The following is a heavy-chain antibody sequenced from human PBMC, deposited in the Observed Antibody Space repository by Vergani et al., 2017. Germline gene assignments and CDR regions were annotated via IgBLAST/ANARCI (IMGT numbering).Heavy chain of an antibody. CDR3: AKGGNCSGGSCPTASREFDY. CDR2: ISWDGGST. V-gene: IGHV3-43*01. Sequence: EVQLVESGGVVVQPGGSLRLSCAASGFTFDDYTMHWVRQAPGKGLEWVSLISWDGGSTYYADSVKGRFTISRDNSKNSLYLQMNSLRTEDTALYYCAKGGNCSGGSCPTASREFDYWGQGTLVTVSS. D-gene: IGHD2-15*01. CDR1: GFTFDDYT. J-gene: IGHJ4*02.